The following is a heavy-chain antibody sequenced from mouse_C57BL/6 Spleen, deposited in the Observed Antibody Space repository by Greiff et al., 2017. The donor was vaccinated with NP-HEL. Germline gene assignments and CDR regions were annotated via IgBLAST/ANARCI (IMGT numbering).Heavy chain of an antibody. Sequence: QVQLQQSGAELVKPGASVKLSCKASGYTFTSYWMHWVKQRPGQGLEWIGMIHPNSGSTNYNEKFKSKATLTVDKSSSTAYMQLSSLTSEDSAVYYCARPSSNWFAYWGQGTLVTVSA. J-gene: IGHJ3*01. D-gene: IGHD2-10*02. CDR1: GYTFTSYW. CDR2: IHPNSGST. CDR3: ARPSSNWFAY. V-gene: IGHV1-64*01.